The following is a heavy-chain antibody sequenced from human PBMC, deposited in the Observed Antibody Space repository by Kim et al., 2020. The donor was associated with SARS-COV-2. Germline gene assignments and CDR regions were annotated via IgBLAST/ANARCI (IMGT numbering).Heavy chain of an antibody. Sequence: ASVKVSCKASGYTFTSYDINWVRQATGQGLEWMGWMNPNSGNTGYAQKFQGRVTMTRNTSISTAYMELSSLRSEDTAVYYCARGRNYGDYGNYYGMDVWGQGTTVTVSS. V-gene: IGHV1-8*02. CDR1: GYTFTSYD. CDR3: ARGRNYGDYGNYYGMDV. CDR2: MNPNSGNT. D-gene: IGHD4-17*01. J-gene: IGHJ6*02.